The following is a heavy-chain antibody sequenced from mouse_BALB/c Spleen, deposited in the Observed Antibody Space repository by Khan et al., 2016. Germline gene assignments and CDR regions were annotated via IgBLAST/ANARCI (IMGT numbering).Heavy chain of an antibody. CDR2: INPHTGYT. Sequence: QVQLQQSGTELAKPGASVKMSCKASGYTFTSYWMHWVKQRPGQGLEWIGYINPHTGYTDYNQKFKDKATWTADKSSSTAYMQLSSLTSEDSAVYYCARGGYWGQGTTLTVSS. J-gene: IGHJ2*01. CDR3: ARGGY. CDR1: GYTFTSYW. V-gene: IGHV1-7*01.